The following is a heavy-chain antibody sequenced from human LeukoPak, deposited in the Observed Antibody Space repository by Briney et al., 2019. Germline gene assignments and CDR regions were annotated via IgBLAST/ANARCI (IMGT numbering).Heavy chain of an antibody. V-gene: IGHV4-34*01. CDR2: INHSGST. D-gene: IGHD2/OR15-2a*01. CDR3: ARSKANSHDTFDV. Sequence: PSETLSLTCAVYGGSFSGYYWSWIRQPPGKGLEWIGEINHSGSTNYNPSLKSRVTISVDTSRNQFFLKLSSVTATDTALYYCARSKANSHDTFDVWGQGTMVTVSS. J-gene: IGHJ3*01. CDR1: GGSFSGYY.